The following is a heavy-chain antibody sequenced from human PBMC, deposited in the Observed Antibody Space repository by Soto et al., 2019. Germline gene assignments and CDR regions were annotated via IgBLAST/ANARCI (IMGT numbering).Heavy chain of an antibody. J-gene: IGHJ4*02. Sequence: PSETLSLTCTVSGGSISSYYWSWIRQPPGKGLEWIGYIYYSGSTNYNPSLKSRVAMSVDTSKNQFSLKLSSVTAADTAVYYCARVKGGSYFDSWGQGTLVTVSS. D-gene: IGHD1-26*01. V-gene: IGHV4-59*01. CDR1: GGSISSYY. CDR2: IYYSGST. CDR3: ARVKGGSYFDS.